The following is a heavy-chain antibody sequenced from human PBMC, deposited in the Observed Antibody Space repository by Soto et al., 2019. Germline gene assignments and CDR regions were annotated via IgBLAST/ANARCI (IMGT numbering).Heavy chain of an antibody. D-gene: IGHD2-2*01. Sequence: ASAKVSCKASGYTFTSYDINWVRQATGQGLEWMGWMNPNSGNTGYAQKFQGRVTMTRNTSISTAYMELSSLRSEDTAVYYCARGRDSGYCSSTSCYGGDAFDIWGQGTMVTVSS. V-gene: IGHV1-8*01. CDR3: ARGRDSGYCSSTSCYGGDAFDI. CDR2: MNPNSGNT. J-gene: IGHJ3*02. CDR1: GYTFTSYD.